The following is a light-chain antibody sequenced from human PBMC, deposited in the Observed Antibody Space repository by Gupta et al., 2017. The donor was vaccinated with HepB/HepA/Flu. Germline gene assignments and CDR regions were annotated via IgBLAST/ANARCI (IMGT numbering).Light chain of an antibody. CDR1: SSDVGGYNY. V-gene: IGLV2-14*01. Sequence: SALTQPASVSASPRPSITISCTGTSSDVGGYNYVSWYQQNPGKAPKLMIYDVSNRPSGVSNRFSGSKSGNTASLTISGLQAEDEADYYCSSYTSSSTWVFGGGTKLTVL. CDR2: DVS. J-gene: IGLJ3*02. CDR3: SSYTSSSTWV.